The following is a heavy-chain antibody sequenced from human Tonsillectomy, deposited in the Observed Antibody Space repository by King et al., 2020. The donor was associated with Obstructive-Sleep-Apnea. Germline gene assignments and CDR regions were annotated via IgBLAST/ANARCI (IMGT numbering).Heavy chain of an antibody. Sequence: VQLVESGGGLVQPGRSLRLSCAASGFTFDDYAMHWVRQAPGKGLEWVSGIRWNGYSIDYADSVKGRFTISRDNAKNSLYLQMNSLRAEDTASYYCARDNHGLDVWGQGTTVTVSS. J-gene: IGHJ6*02. V-gene: IGHV3-9*01. CDR3: ARDNHGLDV. CDR2: IRWNGYSI. CDR1: GFTFDDYA.